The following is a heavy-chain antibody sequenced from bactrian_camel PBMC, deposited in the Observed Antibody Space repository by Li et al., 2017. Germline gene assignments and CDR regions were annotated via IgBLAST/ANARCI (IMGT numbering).Heavy chain of an antibody. CDR2: ITRIHGGT. CDR3: AAVTGCSLTPWLRDPGNKSGPMN. D-gene: IGHD3*01. CDR1: RLAYSRYC. J-gene: IGHJ4*01. Sequence: HVQLVESGGGSVQAGGSLTLSCAASRLAYSRYCLGWIRQAPGKEREGVAVITRIHGGTEYADSVKGRFIISRDSSKMTWSLQMNNLKPEDTAMYYCAAVTGCSLTPWLRDPGNKSGPMNWGQGTQVTVS. V-gene: IGHV3-3*01.